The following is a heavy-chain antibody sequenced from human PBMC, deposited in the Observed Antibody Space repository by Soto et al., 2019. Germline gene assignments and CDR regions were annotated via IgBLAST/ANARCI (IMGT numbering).Heavy chain of an antibody. CDR1: GYSFTSYA. CDR2: INAGNGNT. V-gene: IGHV1-3*01. D-gene: IGHD2-2*01. Sequence: ASVKVSCKASGYSFTSYAIYWVRQAPGQRLEWMGWINAGNGNTKYSQKLQGRVTFTGDTSASTAHMELSSLRSEDTAVYFCARGVENIVVVLDVFGYYGMDVWGQGXTVTV. CDR3: ARGVENIVVVLDVFGYYGMDV. J-gene: IGHJ6*02.